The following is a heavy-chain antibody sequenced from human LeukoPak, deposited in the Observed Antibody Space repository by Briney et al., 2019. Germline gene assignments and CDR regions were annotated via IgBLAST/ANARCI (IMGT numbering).Heavy chain of an antibody. D-gene: IGHD2-2*01. CDR2: IYHSGST. Sequence: SETLSLTCTVSGYSISSGYYWGWIRQPPGKGLEWIGSIYHSGSTYYNLSLKSRVTISVDTSKNQFSLKLSSVTAADTAVYYCARDFLPAAMPRDYWGQGTLVTVSS. CDR1: GYSISSGYY. V-gene: IGHV4-38-2*02. J-gene: IGHJ4*02. CDR3: ARDFLPAAMPRDY.